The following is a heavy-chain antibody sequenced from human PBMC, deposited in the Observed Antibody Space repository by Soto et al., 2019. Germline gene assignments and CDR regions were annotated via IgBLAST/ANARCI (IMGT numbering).Heavy chain of an antibody. V-gene: IGHV3-7*03. CDR1: GFTFSSYW. Sequence: EVQLVESGGGLVQPGGSLRLSCAASGFTFSSYWMSWVRQAPGKGLEWVANIKQDGSEKYYVDSVKGRFTISRDNAKNSLYLQMNSLRAEDTAVYYCARFPGLVWRGKGMDVWGQGTTVTVSS. CDR2: IKQDGSEK. J-gene: IGHJ6*02. D-gene: IGHD3-9*01. CDR3: ARFPGLVWRGKGMDV.